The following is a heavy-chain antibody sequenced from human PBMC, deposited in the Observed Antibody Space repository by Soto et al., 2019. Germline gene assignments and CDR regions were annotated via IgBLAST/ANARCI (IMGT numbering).Heavy chain of an antibody. J-gene: IGHJ3*02. CDR3: ARVRCSGGSCRDAYDI. Sequence: EVQLVESGGGLVQPGGSQRLSCAASGFTFSTYWMHWVRQAPGKGLVWVSRINSDGSSTSYADSVKGRFSISRDNAKNTLYLQMNSLRAEDTAMYYCARVRCSGGSCRDAYDIWGQGTIVTVSS. CDR1: GFTFSTYW. V-gene: IGHV3-74*01. D-gene: IGHD2-15*01. CDR2: INSDGSST.